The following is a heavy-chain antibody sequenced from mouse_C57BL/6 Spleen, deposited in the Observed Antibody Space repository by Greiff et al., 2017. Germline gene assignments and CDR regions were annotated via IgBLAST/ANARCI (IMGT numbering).Heavy chain of an antibody. CDR3: ARNDYGSRYYYAMDY. Sequence: EVQRVESGGDLVKPGGSLKLSCAASGFTFSSYGMSWVRQTPDKRLEWVATISSGGSYTYYPDSVKGRFTISRDNAKNTLYLQMSSLKSEDTAMYYCARNDYGSRYYYAMDYWGQGTSVTVSS. CDR1: GFTFSSYG. D-gene: IGHD1-1*01. J-gene: IGHJ4*01. V-gene: IGHV5-6*01. CDR2: ISSGGSYT.